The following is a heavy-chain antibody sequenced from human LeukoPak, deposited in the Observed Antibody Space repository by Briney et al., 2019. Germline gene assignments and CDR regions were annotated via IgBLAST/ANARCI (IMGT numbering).Heavy chain of an antibody. J-gene: IGHJ6*03. Sequence: ASEKVSCKASGGTFSSYAISWVRQAPGQGLEWMGWINPNSGGTNYAQKFQGRVTMTRDTSISTAYMELSRLRSDDTAVYYCARGLGYCSSTSCSSVYYYYMDVWGKGTTVTVSS. CDR2: INPNSGGT. V-gene: IGHV1-2*02. CDR3: ARGLGYCSSTSCSSVYYYYMDV. CDR1: GGTFSSYA. D-gene: IGHD2-2*01.